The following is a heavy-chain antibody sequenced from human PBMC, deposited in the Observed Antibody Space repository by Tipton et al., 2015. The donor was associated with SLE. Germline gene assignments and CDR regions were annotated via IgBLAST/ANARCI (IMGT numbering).Heavy chain of an antibody. J-gene: IGHJ4*02. CDR3: AKDLHYGDNHYFDF. Sequence: RSLRLSCAASGFTFRNFGMHWVRQTPVKGLEWVAVIWYDGSNKYYGDSVEGRFTISRDNSENTLYLQMNSLRADDTAIYYCAKDLHYGDNHYFDFWGQGTLVNVSS. CDR2: IWYDGSNK. V-gene: IGHV3-33*06. D-gene: IGHD4-23*01. CDR1: GFTFRNFG.